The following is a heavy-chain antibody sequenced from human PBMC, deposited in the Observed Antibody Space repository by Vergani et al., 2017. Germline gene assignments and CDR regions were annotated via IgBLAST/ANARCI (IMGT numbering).Heavy chain of an antibody. CDR1: GFTSSYYG. D-gene: IGHD1-1*01. J-gene: IGHJ1*01. V-gene: IGHV3-30*03. Sequence: QVHLVESGGGVVQPGRSPRLSCVVSGFTSSYYGMHWVRQAPGKGLEWVAVISYDGTQKYYADSVKGRFTIPRDNSKSTLYQQMNSLRTEDTAVYYCATKSCGTPGCQIGYFREWGQGTLVTVSS. CDR2: ISYDGTQK. CDR3: ATKSCGTPGCQIGYFRE.